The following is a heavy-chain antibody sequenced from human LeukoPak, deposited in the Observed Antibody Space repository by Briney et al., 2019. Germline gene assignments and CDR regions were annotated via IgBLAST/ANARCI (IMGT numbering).Heavy chain of an antibody. CDR3: ARAKVGLRYFDWFDY. D-gene: IGHD3-9*01. J-gene: IGHJ4*02. Sequence: SETLSLTCTVSGGSISTYCWSWIRQPAGKGLEWIGHICTSGSTNYNPSLKSRVTMSVDTSKNQFSLKLSSVTAADTAVYYCARAKVGLRYFDWFDYWGQGTLVTVSS. V-gene: IGHV4-4*07. CDR1: GGSISTYC. CDR2: ICTSGST.